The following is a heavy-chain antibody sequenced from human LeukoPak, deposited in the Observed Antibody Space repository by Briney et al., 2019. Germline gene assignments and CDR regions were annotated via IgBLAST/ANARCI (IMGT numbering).Heavy chain of an antibody. CDR1: GYTFTSYD. Sequence: RASVKVSCKASGYTFTSYDINWVRQATGQGLEWMGWMNPNSGNTGYAQKFQGRVTITRNTSISTAYMELSSLRSEDTAVYYCARDGYCSSTSCSGVPKIWGQGTLVTVSS. V-gene: IGHV1-8*03. CDR3: ARDGYCSSTSCSGVPKI. D-gene: IGHD2-2*03. CDR2: MNPNSGNT. J-gene: IGHJ4*02.